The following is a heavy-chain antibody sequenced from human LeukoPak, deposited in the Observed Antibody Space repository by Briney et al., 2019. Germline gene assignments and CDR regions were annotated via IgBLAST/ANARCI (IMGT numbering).Heavy chain of an antibody. Sequence: ASVKVSCRASGYTFTSYGISWVRQAPGQGLEWMGWISANNGKTKYTQNLQGRVTMTTDTSTSTAYMELRSLRSDDTAVYYCARGYMTTIVEWFDPWGQGTLATVSS. D-gene: IGHD3-22*01. CDR3: ARGYMTTIVEWFDP. J-gene: IGHJ5*02. CDR2: ISANNGKT. V-gene: IGHV1-18*01. CDR1: GYTFTSYG.